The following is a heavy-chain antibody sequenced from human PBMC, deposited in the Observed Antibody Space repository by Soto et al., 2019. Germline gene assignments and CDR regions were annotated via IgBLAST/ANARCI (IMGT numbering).Heavy chain of an antibody. CDR3: ATGQPTYYYDSSGSVFDY. CDR1: GGSISSYY. CDR2: IYYSGST. D-gene: IGHD3-22*01. Sequence: SETLSLTCTVSGGSISSYYWSWIRQPPGKGLEWIGYIYYSGSTYYNPSLKSRVTISVDTSKNQFSLKLSSVTAADTAVYYCATGQPTYYYDSSGSVFDYWGQGTLVTVSS. V-gene: IGHV4-59*06. J-gene: IGHJ4*02.